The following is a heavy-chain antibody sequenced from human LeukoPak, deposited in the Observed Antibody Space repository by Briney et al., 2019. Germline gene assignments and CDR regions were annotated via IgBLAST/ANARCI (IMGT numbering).Heavy chain of an antibody. Sequence: SETLSLTCTVSGYSISSGYYWGWIRQPPGKGLEWIGSIYHSGSTYYNPSLKSRVTISVDTSKNQFSLKLSSVTAADTAVYYCARGQYSDIWGQGTMVTVSS. CDR2: IYHSGST. D-gene: IGHD2-15*01. CDR1: GYSISSGYY. V-gene: IGHV4-38-2*02. J-gene: IGHJ3*02. CDR3: ARGQYSDI.